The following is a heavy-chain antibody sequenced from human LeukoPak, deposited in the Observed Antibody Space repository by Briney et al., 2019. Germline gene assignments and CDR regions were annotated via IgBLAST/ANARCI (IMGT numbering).Heavy chain of an antibody. V-gene: IGHV4-59*08. D-gene: IGHD3-22*01. J-gene: IGHJ4*02. CDR1: GGSISSYY. Sequence: PSETLSLTCTVSGGSISSYYWSWIRQPPGKGLEWIGYIYYSGSTNYNPSLKSRITISVDTSKNQFSLKLSSVTAADTAVYYCARHYVSGYTDYFDYWGQGTLVTVSS. CDR2: IYYSGST. CDR3: ARHYVSGYTDYFDY.